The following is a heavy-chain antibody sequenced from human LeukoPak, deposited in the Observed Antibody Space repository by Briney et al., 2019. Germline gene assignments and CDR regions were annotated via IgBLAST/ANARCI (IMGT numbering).Heavy chain of an antibody. V-gene: IGHV1-2*06. CDR3: ARDETGKYSY. J-gene: IGHJ4*02. D-gene: IGHD1-1*01. Sequence: ASAKVSCKASGYAFTSYYMHWVRQAPGQGLEWMGRINPNSGGTNYAQKFQGRVTMTRDTSISTAYMELSKLRSDDTAVYYCARDETGKYSYWGQGTLVTVSS. CDR2: INPNSGGT. CDR1: GYAFTSYY.